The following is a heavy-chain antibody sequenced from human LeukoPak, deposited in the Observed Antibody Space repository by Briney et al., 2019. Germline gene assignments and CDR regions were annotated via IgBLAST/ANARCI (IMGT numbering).Heavy chain of an antibody. V-gene: IGHV4-59*01. Sequence: SETLSLTCTVSGGSINSSYWSWIRRPPGKGLEYIGYIYSSGSTNYSPSLKSRLTLSVDTSKNQFSLKLRSVTAADTAVYYCARLTSGRSWYYFDYWGQGTLVTVSS. CDR1: GGSINSSY. CDR3: ARLTSGRSWYYFDY. CDR2: IYSSGST. J-gene: IGHJ4*02. D-gene: IGHD1-26*01.